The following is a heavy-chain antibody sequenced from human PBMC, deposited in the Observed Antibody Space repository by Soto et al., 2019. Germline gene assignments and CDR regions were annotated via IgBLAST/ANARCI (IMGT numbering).Heavy chain of an antibody. CDR2: ISGSGGTT. Sequence: GGSLRLSCAASGFTFSSYAMSWVRQAPGKGLEWVSAISGSGGTTYYADSVKGRFSISRDNSKNTVYLQMSSLGAEDTAVYYCAKDGGVSSWKYCSGGSCYYYYMDVWGKGTTVTVSS. CDR1: GFTFSSYA. D-gene: IGHD2-15*01. CDR3: AKDGGVSSWKYCSGGSCYYYYMDV. J-gene: IGHJ6*03. V-gene: IGHV3-23*01.